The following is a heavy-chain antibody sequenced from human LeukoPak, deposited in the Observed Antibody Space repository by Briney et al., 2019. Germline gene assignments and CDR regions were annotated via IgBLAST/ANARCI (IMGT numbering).Heavy chain of an antibody. Sequence: GGSLRLSCAASGFTFSNYAMHWVRQAPGKGLEWVSYISYDGSNKYYADSVRGRFTISRDNSKNTLFLQMSSLSAEDTAVYYCARVKLDTAIDYYGMDVWGQGTTVTVSS. CDR1: GFTFSNYA. CDR2: ISYDGSNK. J-gene: IGHJ6*02. V-gene: IGHV3-30*04. CDR3: ARVKLDTAIDYYGMDV. D-gene: IGHD5-18*01.